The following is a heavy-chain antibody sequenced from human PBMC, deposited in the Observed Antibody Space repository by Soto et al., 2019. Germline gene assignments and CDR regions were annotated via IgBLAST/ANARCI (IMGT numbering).Heavy chain of an antibody. Sequence: SETLSLTXTVSGGSISSGDYYWSWIRQPPGKGLEWIGYIYYSGSTYYNPSLKSRVTISVDTSKNQFSLKLSSVTAADTAVYYCARGRPPNPRWEFGGSPDYWGQGTLVTVSS. CDR1: GGSISSGDYY. J-gene: IGHJ4*02. CDR3: ARGRPPNPRWEFGGSPDY. D-gene: IGHD1-26*01. V-gene: IGHV4-30-4*01. CDR2: IYYSGST.